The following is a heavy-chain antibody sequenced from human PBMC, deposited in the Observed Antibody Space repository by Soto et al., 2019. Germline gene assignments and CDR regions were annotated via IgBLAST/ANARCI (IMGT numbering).Heavy chain of an antibody. CDR3: ATHRRHYDYVWGSYHFDY. D-gene: IGHD3-16*02. CDR2: IIPIFGTA. V-gene: IGHV1-69*13. J-gene: IGHJ4*02. Sequence: GASVKVSCKASGGTFSSYAISWVRQAPGQGLEWMGGIIPIFGTANYAQKFQGRVTITADESTSTAYMELSSLRSEDTAVYYCATHRRHYDYVWGSYHFDYWGQGTLVTVSS. CDR1: GGTFSSYA.